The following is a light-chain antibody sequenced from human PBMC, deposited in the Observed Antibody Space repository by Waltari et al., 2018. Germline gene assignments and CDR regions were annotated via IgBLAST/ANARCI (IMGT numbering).Light chain of an antibody. CDR2: SAS. Sequence: EIVMTQSPASLSVSPGERVTLSCRASQSVSVNLAWYQQKPGQAPRLLIYSASTRATGIPARFSGSGSGTELTLTISSLQSEDFAVYYCQQYNNWPLTFGQGTRVEIK. CDR3: QQYNNWPLT. J-gene: IGKJ1*01. CDR1: QSVSVN. V-gene: IGKV3-15*01.